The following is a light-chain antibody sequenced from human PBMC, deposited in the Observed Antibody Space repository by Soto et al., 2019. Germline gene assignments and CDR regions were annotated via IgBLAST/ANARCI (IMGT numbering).Light chain of an antibody. CDR1: SSDVGAYNS. CDR2: KGT. CDR3: CSSAPESTYV. V-gene: IGLV2-23*01. Sequence: QSALAQPASVSGSPGQSVTISCTGTSSDVGAYNSVSWYQQHPDKAPQLMIYKGTQRRSGVSNRFSGSTSGNAASLTISGLQAGDEADYFSCSSAPESTYVFGTGTKVTVL. J-gene: IGLJ1*01.